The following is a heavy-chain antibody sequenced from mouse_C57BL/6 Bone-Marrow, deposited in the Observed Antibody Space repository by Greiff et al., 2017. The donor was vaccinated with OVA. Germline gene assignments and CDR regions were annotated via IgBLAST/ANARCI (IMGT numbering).Heavy chain of an antibody. J-gene: IGHJ4*01. V-gene: IGHV14-3*01. CDR1: GFTIKNTY. D-gene: IGHD1-1*01. Sequence: EVQLQQSVAELVRPGASVQLSCTASGFTIKNTYMHWVKQRPEQGLEWIGRIDPANGNTNYAPTFKGKATITADTSSNTAYLQLSSLTSEDTDSDYCAANYYGMAMDYWGQGTSVTVSS. CDR2: IDPANGNT. CDR3: AANYYGMAMDY.